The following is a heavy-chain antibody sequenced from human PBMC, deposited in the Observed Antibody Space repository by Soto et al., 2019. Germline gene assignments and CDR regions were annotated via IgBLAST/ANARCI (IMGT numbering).Heavy chain of an antibody. J-gene: IGHJ6*02. CDR3: ARGNPFNYAGFDV. CDR1: GYTFSDFD. V-gene: IGHV1-8*01. CDR2: MNAKSGDT. Sequence: ASVKVSCKASGYTFSDFDINWLRQASGQGPEWMGWMNAKSGDTFFAQRFQGKFNMTWDTSLSTAYMDVGSLTSDDTAMYYCARGNPFNYAGFDVWGQGTTVTVSS. D-gene: IGHD3-16*01.